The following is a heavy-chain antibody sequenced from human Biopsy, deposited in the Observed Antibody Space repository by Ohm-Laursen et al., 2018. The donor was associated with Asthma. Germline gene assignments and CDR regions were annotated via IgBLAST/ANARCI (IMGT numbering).Heavy chain of an antibody. J-gene: IGHJ2*01. CDR2: IIPIVGTT. CDR3: ARDQGDFWFFDL. CDR1: GGTFSSDA. D-gene: IGHD3-16*01. V-gene: IGHV1-69*01. Sequence: SSVKVSCKDSGGTFSSDAIGWVRQAPGQGLEWMGGIIPIVGTTAYAQKFQGRVTITADEATSTAYMELSSLRSEDTAVYYCARDQGDFWFFDLWGRGSLVTVSS.